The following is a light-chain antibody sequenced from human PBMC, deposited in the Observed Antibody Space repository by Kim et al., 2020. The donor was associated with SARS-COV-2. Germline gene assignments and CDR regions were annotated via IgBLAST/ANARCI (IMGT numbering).Light chain of an antibody. CDR3: QQYNSYSLT. J-gene: IGKJ4*01. CDR1: QSINSW. Sequence: DIQMTQSPSTLSASVGDRVTITCRASQSINSWLAWYQQKPGKVPKLMIYKASSLESGVPSRFSGGGSGTEFTLTISSLEPDDFATYYCQQYNSYSLTFGGGTKVDIK. V-gene: IGKV1-5*03. CDR2: KAS.